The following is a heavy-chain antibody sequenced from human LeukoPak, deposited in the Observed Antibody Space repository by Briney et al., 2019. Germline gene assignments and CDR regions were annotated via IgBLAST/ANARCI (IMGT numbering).Heavy chain of an antibody. CDR1: EFTFSNAW. CDR2: IKSQTDGSTT. CDR3: TTGRGCGTYHLLPY. J-gene: IGHJ4*02. V-gene: IGHV3-15*01. Sequence: GGSLRLSCAASEFTFSNAWMNWVRQAPGKGLEWVGRIKSQTDGSTTDYAAPVKGRFTISRDDSKNTLYLHMDSLKTEDTAVYYCTTGRGCGTYHLLPYWGQGTLVTVSS. D-gene: IGHD1-26*01.